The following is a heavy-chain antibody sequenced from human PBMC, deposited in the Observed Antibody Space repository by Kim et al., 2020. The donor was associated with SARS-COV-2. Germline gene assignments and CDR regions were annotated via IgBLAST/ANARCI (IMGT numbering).Heavy chain of an antibody. CDR2: IKQDAGER. Sequence: GGSLRLSCSASGFTFTDYWMGWVRQAPGKGLEWVANIKQDAGERYYRDSVKGRFTISRDNARNSVYLQMNSLRGEDTAVYFCATGSSWWNYWGQGTLVTVSS. V-gene: IGHV3-7*03. J-gene: IGHJ4*02. D-gene: IGHD6-13*01. CDR1: GFTFTDYW. CDR3: ATGSSWWNY.